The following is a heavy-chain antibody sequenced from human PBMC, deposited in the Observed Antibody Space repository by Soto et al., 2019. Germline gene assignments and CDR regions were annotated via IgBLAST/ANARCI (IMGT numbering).Heavy chain of an antibody. J-gene: IGHJ4*02. V-gene: IGHV3-11*05. Sequence: PGGSLRLSCAASGFTFSDYYMSWIRQAPGKGLEWVSYISSSSSYTNYADSVKGRFTISRDNAKNSLYLQMNSLRAEDTAVYYCAKVINALQWFGDFGNWGQGT. CDR2: ISSSSSYT. CDR1: GFTFSDYY. CDR3: AKVINALQWFGDFGN. D-gene: IGHD3-10*01.